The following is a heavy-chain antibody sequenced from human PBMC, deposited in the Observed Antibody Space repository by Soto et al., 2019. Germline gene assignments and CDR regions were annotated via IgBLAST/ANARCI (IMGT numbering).Heavy chain of an antibody. D-gene: IGHD3-9*01. CDR2: IYYRGNT. J-gene: IGHJ4*02. CDR3: ARHPGYYDVLTGYSTYYFDS. Sequence: PSETLSLTCTVSGGSISPYYWSWIRQSPGKGLEWIGYIYYRGNTDYNPSFKSRVTISVDTSKNQFSLRLSSVTAADTAVYYCARHPGYYDVLTGYSTYYFDSWGQGTLVTVS. CDR1: GGSISPYY. V-gene: IGHV4-59*08.